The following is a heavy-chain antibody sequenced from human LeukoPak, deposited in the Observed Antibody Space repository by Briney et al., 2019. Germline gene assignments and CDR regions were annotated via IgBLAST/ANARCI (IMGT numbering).Heavy chain of an antibody. D-gene: IGHD2-2*01. J-gene: IGHJ4*02. Sequence: GGSLRLSCAASGFTFSNYSMNWVRQAPGKGLEWVSSISSSSSYIYYADSMKGRFTISRDNAKNSLYLQMNSLRAKDTAVYFCARGIYCTSTSCYGHNFDYWGQGTLVTVSS. CDR1: GFTFSNYS. CDR2: ISSSSSYI. V-gene: IGHV3-21*06. CDR3: ARGIYCTSTSCYGHNFDY.